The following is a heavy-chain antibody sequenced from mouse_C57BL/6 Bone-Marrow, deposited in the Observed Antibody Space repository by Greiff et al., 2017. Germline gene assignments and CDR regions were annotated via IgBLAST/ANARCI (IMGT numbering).Heavy chain of an antibody. J-gene: IGHJ3*01. CDR3: ARGGKRYERGLAD. CDR1: GYTFTSYW. Sequence: VQLQQPGAELVKPGASVKLSCKASGYTFTSYWMQWVKQRPGQGLEWIGEIDPSDSYTNYNQKFKGKATLTVDTSSSTAYMQLSSLTSEDSAVYYCARGGKRYERGLADWGQGTLVTVSA. CDR2: IDPSDSYT. V-gene: IGHV1-50*01. D-gene: IGHD2-12*01.